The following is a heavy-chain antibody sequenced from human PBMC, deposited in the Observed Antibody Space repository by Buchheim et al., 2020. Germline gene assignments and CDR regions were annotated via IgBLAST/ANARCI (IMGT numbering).Heavy chain of an antibody. Sequence: EVQVVESGGGLVKPGGSLRLSCAASGFTFSSYSMNWVRQAPGKGLECVSSISSGSSYIYYADSVKGRFTISRDNAKNSLYLQMNSLRAEDTAVYYCARAGTGPPRYCSSTSCELNWFDPWGQGTL. J-gene: IGHJ5*02. D-gene: IGHD2-2*01. CDR3: ARAGTGPPRYCSSTSCELNWFDP. CDR1: GFTFSSYS. V-gene: IGHV3-21*01. CDR2: ISSGSSYI.